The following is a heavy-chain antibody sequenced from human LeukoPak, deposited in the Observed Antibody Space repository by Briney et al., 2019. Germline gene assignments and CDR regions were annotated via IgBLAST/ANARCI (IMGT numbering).Heavy chain of an antibody. J-gene: IGHJ4*02. V-gene: IGHV3-11*04. CDR2: ISSSSSTI. CDR1: GFTFSDHY. D-gene: IGHD2-2*01. Sequence: GGSLRLSCAASGFTFSDHYMDWVRQAPGKGLEWVSYISSSSSTIYYVDSVKGRFTISRDNAKNSLYLQMNSLRAEDTAVYYCASLEIALDCSSTSCYFWGQGTLVTVSS. CDR3: ASLEIALDCSSTSCYF.